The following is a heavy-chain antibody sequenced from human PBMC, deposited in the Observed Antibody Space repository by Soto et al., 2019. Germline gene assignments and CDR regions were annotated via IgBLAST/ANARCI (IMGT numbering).Heavy chain of an antibody. D-gene: IGHD2-21*02. Sequence: QVQLVQSGAEVKKPGSSVKVSCKASGGTFSSYAISWVRQAPGQGLEWMGGIIPIFGTANYAQKFQGRVTITADESTSTAYMELSSLRSEDTAVYYCARVSSAYCGGDCPNWFDPWGQGTLVTVSS. CDR1: GGTFSSYA. V-gene: IGHV1-69*01. CDR3: ARVSSAYCGGDCPNWFDP. J-gene: IGHJ5*02. CDR2: IIPIFGTA.